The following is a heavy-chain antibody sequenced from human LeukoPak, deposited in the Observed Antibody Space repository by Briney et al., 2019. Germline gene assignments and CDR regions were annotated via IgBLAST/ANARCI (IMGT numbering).Heavy chain of an antibody. Sequence: GGSLRLSCAASGFTFSSYGMHWVRQAPGKGLEWVAVISYDGSNKYYADSVKGRFTISRDNSKNTLYLQMNSLRAEDTAVYYCAKALTFYSGSYDYWGQGTLVTVSS. CDR1: GFTFSSYG. J-gene: IGHJ4*02. CDR3: AKALTFYSGSYDY. V-gene: IGHV3-30*18. D-gene: IGHD1-26*01. CDR2: ISYDGSNK.